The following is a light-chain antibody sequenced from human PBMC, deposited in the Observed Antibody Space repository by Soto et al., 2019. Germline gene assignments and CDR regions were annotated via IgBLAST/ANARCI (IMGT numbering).Light chain of an antibody. J-gene: IGKJ1*01. CDR2: GAS. CDR1: QSVSSS. Sequence: EIVMTQSPATLSVSPGERVTLSCRASQSVSSSLAWYQQKPGPAPRLLIYGASTRAIGIPARFSGSGSETAFTLTISSMQSEDFAVYYCQQYNNWWTFGQGTKVEI. CDR3: QQYNNWWT. V-gene: IGKV3-15*01.